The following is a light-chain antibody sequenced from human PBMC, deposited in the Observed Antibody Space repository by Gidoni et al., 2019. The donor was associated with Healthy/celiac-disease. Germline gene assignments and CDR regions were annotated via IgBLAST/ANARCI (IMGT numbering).Light chain of an antibody. V-gene: IGKV1-8*01. J-gene: IGKJ4*01. CDR3: QQYYSYPLT. CDR1: QGISSY. CDR2: AAS. Sequence: IRMTQSPSSLSASTGDRVTITCRASQGISSYLAWYQQKPGKAPKLLIYAASTLQSGVPSRFSGSGSGTDFTLTISCLQSEDFATYYCQQYYSYPLTFGGGTKVEIK.